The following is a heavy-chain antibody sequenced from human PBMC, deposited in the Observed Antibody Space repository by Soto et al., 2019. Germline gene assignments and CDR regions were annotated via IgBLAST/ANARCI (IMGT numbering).Heavy chain of an antibody. CDR2: INGNVAYT. V-gene: IGHV3-23*01. CDR3: AKDPPGGWMV. J-gene: IGHJ4*02. CDR1: GITFSTFSSYA. Sequence: EVQLLESGGGLVQPGGSLRLSCAASGITFSTFSSYAMSWVRPAPGKGLEWVSGINGNVAYTYHVDSVKGRFTISRDNSKNTVYLQMNSLRAEDTAVYYCAKDPPGGWMVWGQGTLVTVSS. D-gene: IGHD6-19*01.